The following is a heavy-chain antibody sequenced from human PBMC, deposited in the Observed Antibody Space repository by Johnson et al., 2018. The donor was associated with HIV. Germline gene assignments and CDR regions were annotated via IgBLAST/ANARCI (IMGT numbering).Heavy chain of an antibody. Sequence: VQLVESGGRVVRPGGSLTLSCAASGFTVSSNYMSWVRQAPGKGLEWVSVIYSGGSTYYADSVKGRFTISRDNSKNTLYLQMNSLRHEDTAVYYCARDQGELRRTHAFDIWGQGTMVTVSS. J-gene: IGHJ3*02. CDR1: GFTVSSNY. D-gene: IGHD1-14*01. CDR3: ARDQGELRRTHAFDI. CDR2: IYSGGST. V-gene: IGHV3-66*02.